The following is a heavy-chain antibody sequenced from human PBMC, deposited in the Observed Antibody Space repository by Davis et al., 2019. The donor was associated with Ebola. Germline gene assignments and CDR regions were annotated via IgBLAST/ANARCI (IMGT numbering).Heavy chain of an antibody. J-gene: IGHJ6*02. CDR3: AREGLPRITIFEVVSNWDV. V-gene: IGHV1-18*01. Sequence: ASVKVSCKASGYTFTSYGISWVRQAPGQGLEWMGWISAYNGNTNYAQKLQGRVTMTTDTSTSTAYMELRSLRSDDTAVYYCAREGLPRITIFEVVSNWDVWGQGTTVTVSS. CDR1: GYTFTSYG. D-gene: IGHD3-3*01. CDR2: ISAYNGNT.